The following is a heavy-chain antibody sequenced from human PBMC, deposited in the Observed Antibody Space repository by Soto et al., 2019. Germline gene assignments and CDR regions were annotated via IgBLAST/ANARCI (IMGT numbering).Heavy chain of an antibody. CDR1: GFTFSSYW. J-gene: IGHJ4*02. V-gene: IGHV3-7*01. CDR2: IKQDASEK. Sequence: GGSLRLSCAASGFTFSSYWMSWVRQAPGKGLEWVANIKQDASEKYYVDSVKGRFTISRDNAKNSLYLQMNSLRAEDTAVYYCARDLPYYDFWSMYYFDYWGQGTLVTVSS. D-gene: IGHD3-3*01. CDR3: ARDLPYYDFWSMYYFDY.